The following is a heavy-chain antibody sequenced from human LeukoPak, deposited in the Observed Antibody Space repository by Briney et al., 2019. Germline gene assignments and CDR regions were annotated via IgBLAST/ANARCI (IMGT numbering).Heavy chain of an antibody. CDR1: GGSISSYY. CDR3: ARTTSSGSYYFDY. D-gene: IGHD1-26*01. V-gene: IGHV4-34*01. CDR2: INHSGST. J-gene: IGHJ4*02. Sequence: SETLSLTCAVYGGSISSYYWSWIRQPPGKGLEWIGEINHSGSTNYNPSLKSRVTISVDTSKNQFSLKLSSVTAADTAVYYCARTTSSGSYYFDYWGQGTLVTVSS.